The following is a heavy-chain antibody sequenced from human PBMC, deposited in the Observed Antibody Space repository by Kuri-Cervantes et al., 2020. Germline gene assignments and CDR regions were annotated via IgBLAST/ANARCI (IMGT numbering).Heavy chain of an antibody. CDR1: GYTFTSYG. CDR2: ISAYNGNT. Sequence: ASVKVSCKASGYTFTSYGISWVRQAPGQGLEWMGWISAYNGNTNYAQKLQGRVTMTTDTSTSTAYMELRCLRSDDTAVYYCARGVYTSGSYSAFDIWGQGTMVTVSS. J-gene: IGHJ3*02. V-gene: IGHV1-18*01. D-gene: IGHD1-26*01. CDR3: ARGVYTSGSYSAFDI.